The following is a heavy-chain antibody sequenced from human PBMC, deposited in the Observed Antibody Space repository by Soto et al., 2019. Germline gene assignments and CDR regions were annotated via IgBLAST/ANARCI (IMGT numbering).Heavy chain of an antibody. CDR1: GFTFINYP. Sequence: EVQLLDSGGDLVQPGGSLTLSCAASGFTFINYPMGWVRQAPGKGLEWVSLISASGNDKYYADSVKGRFTISRDNSKNPLYLQMNSLRAEDTALYYCAKDRLAGGTDYWGQGTLVTVSS. V-gene: IGHV3-23*01. D-gene: IGHD1-26*01. J-gene: IGHJ4*02. CDR3: AKDRLAGGTDY. CDR2: ISASGNDK.